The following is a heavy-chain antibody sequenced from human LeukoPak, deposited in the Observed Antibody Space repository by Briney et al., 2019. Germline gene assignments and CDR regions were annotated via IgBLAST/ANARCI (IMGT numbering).Heavy chain of an antibody. D-gene: IGHD2-15*01. CDR1: GASIYDSDYW. CDR2: IFYRGNT. CDR3: ARQRSLGSWSFDY. V-gene: IGHV4-39*01. Sequence: SETLSLTCTVSGASIYDSDYWWAWIRQPPGKGLDWIASIFYRGNTHYNPSLQSRVTISVDTSKSQFSLNLNSLTAADTAVYYCARQRSLGSWSFDYWGRGTLVTVSS. J-gene: IGHJ4*02.